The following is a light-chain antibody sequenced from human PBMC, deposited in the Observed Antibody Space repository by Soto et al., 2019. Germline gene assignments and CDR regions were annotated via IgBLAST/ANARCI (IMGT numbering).Light chain of an antibody. CDR2: GAS. CDR3: QQYHNWPPQYA. V-gene: IGKV3-15*01. Sequence: EIVMTQSPASLSVSPGDGATVSCRASQTVASNLAWYQQKPGQGPRLLILGASARAAGVPARFSGSGSGTDFTLTISSLQSEDFAVYYCQQYHNWPPQYAFGQGAKLQIK. J-gene: IGKJ2*01. CDR1: QTVASN.